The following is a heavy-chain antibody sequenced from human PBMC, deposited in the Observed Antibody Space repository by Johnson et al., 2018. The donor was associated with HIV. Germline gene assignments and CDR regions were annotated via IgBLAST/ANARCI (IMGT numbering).Heavy chain of an antibody. D-gene: IGHD2-15*01. J-gene: IGHJ3*02. CDR2: IKQDASEK. Sequence: VQLVESGGGLVQPGGSLRLSCAASGFTFTNHYMTWVRQAPGKGLEWVANIKQDASEKYSVDSVKGRFTISRDNAKSSLYLQMNRLRAEDTDVYYCAREALTLRGVRHVVDIWGQGTMVTVSS. CDR3: AREALTLRGVRHVVDI. CDR1: GFTFTNHY. V-gene: IGHV3-7*01.